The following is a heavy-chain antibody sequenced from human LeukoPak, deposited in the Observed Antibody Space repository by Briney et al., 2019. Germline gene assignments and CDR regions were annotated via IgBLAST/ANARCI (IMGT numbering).Heavy chain of an antibody. V-gene: IGHV1-46*01. J-gene: IGHJ4*02. Sequence: GASVKVSCKASGYTFTGYYMHWVRQAPGQGLEWMGWINPTGTGTNYAQKFRGRVTLTRDTSTTTVYMELSSLRSEDSAVYYCAREESGGYFDYWGQGTLVTVSS. CDR3: AREESGGYFDY. CDR2: INPTGTGT. CDR1: GYTFTGYY. D-gene: IGHD2-8*02.